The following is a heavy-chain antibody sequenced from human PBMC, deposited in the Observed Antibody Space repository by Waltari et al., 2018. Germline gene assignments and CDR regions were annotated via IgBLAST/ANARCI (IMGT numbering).Heavy chain of an antibody. CDR3: VTDVSGWYVN. CDR2: IKQDGSAK. J-gene: IGHJ4*02. CDR1: GFNLSTYW. Sequence: EVQLVESGGGLVQPGGSLRISCSASGFNLSTYWMTWVRQAPGGGVEWVANIKQDGSAKYYVDSVRGRSTISRDNANNSLFLQINSLRDDDTAVYYCVTDVSGWYVNWGQGTSVTVSS. V-gene: IGHV3-7*01. D-gene: IGHD6-19*01.